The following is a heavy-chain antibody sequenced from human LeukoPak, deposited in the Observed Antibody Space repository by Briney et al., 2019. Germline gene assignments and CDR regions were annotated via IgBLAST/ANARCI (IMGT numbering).Heavy chain of an antibody. Sequence: ASVKVSCKASGYTFTGYYMHWVRQAPGQGLEWMGWINPNGGGTNYAQKFQGRVTMTRDTSISTAYMELSRLRSDDTAVYYCAREGHYDSSGYPLFDYWGQGTLVTVSS. J-gene: IGHJ4*02. V-gene: IGHV1-2*02. CDR1: GYTFTGYY. CDR2: INPNGGGT. CDR3: AREGHYDSSGYPLFDY. D-gene: IGHD3-22*01.